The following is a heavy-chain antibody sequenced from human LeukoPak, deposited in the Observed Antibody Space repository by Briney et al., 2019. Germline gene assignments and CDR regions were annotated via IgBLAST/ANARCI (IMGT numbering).Heavy chain of an antibody. J-gene: IGHJ3*02. CDR3: ARGRSYYDSSGYYSDDAFDI. CDR2: INHSGST. Sequence: SETLSLTCAVYGGSFSGYYWSWIRQPPGKGLEGIGEINHSGSTNYNPSLKSRVTISVDTSKNQFSLKLSSVTAADTAVYYCARGRSYYDSSGYYSDDAFDIWGQGTMVTVSS. CDR1: GGSFSGYY. D-gene: IGHD3-22*01. V-gene: IGHV4-34*01.